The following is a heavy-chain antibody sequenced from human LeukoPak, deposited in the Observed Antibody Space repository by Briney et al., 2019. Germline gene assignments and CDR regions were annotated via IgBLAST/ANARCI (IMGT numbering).Heavy chain of an antibody. J-gene: IGHJ4*02. CDR3: ARVAAGGVNFDY. D-gene: IGHD2-15*01. CDR1: GGSFSGYY. V-gene: IGHV4-34*01. CDR2: INHSGST. Sequence: SETLSLTCAVYGGSFSGYYWSWIRQPPGKGLEWIGEINHSGSTNYNPSLKSRVTISVDTSKNQFSLKLSSVTAADTAVYYCARVAAGGVNFDYWGQGTLVTVSS.